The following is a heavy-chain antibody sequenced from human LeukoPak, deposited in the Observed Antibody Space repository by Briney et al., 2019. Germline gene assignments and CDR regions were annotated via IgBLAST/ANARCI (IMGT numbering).Heavy chain of an antibody. V-gene: IGHV4-59*01. CDR1: GGSISSYY. CDR2: IYYSGST. J-gene: IGHJ5*02. CDR3: ARVGYGSSWYPDP. D-gene: IGHD6-13*01. Sequence: SETLSLTCTVSGGSISSYYWSWIRQPPGKGLEWIGYIYYSGSTNYNLSLKSRVTISVDTSKNQFSLKLSSVTAADTAVYYCARVGYGSSWYPDPWGQGTLVTVSS.